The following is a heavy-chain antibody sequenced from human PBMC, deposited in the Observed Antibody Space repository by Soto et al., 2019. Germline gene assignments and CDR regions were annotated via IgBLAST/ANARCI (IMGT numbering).Heavy chain of an antibody. Sequence: ASVKVSCKASGYTFTSYGISWVRQAPGQGLEWMGWISAYNGNTNYAQKLQGRVTMTTDASTSTAYMELRSLRSDDTAVYYCARVQIGIVVVPAAPNYYYYGMDVWGQGTTVTV. CDR1: GYTFTSYG. V-gene: IGHV1-18*04. CDR2: ISAYNGNT. CDR3: ARVQIGIVVVPAAPNYYYYGMDV. D-gene: IGHD2-2*01. J-gene: IGHJ6*02.